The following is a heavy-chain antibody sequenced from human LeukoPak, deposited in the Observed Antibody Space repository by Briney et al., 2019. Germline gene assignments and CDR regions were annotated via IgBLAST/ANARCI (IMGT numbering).Heavy chain of an antibody. Sequence: ASVKVSCKASGYTFSNYGMSWVRQAPGHGLEWMGWISGFNGRTKYSQKSQGRVTMTTDTSTSTAYMEVRSLRPDDTAVYYCARAWLRRKYYYYMDVWGKGTTVTVSS. CDR1: GYTFSNYG. CDR3: ARAWLRRKYYYYMDV. D-gene: IGHD5-12*01. CDR2: ISGFNGRT. J-gene: IGHJ6*03. V-gene: IGHV1-18*04.